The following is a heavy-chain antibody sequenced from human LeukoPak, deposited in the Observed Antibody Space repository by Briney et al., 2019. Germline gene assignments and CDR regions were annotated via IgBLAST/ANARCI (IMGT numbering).Heavy chain of an antibody. D-gene: IGHD1-26*01. CDR2: IIPIFGTA. J-gene: IGHJ4*02. Sequence: WASVKVSCKASGGTFSSYAISWVRQAPGQGLEWMGGIIPIFGTANYAQKFQGRVTITADESTSTAYMELRSLRSDDTAVYYCASGSGSYRYYFDYWGQGTLVTVSS. V-gene: IGHV1-69*13. CDR1: GGTFSSYA. CDR3: ASGSGSYRYYFDY.